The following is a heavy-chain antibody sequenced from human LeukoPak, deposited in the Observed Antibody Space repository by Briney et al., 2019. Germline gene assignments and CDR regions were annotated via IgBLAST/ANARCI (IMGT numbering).Heavy chain of an antibody. D-gene: IGHD1-26*01. CDR2: VYYTGST. CDR1: GGSIMSDY. Sequence: PSETLSLTCTVSGGSIMSDYWSWIRQPPGRGLEWIGYVYYTGSTDYNPSLKSRVTISLDTSKNQFSLKLRSVTAADTAVYYCATHTGTYHSFDSWGQGTLVTVSS. CDR3: ATHTGTYHSFDS. J-gene: IGHJ4*02. V-gene: IGHV4-59*08.